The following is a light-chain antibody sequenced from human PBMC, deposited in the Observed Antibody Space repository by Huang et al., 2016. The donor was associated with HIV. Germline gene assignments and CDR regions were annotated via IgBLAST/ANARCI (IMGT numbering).Light chain of an antibody. CDR3: QQYYTTPYT. V-gene: IGKV4-1*01. J-gene: IGKJ2*01. CDR1: QCIFFRANNGNY. Sequence: DIVMTQSTDSLAVSLGGRATINCKSSQCIFFRANNGNYLAWYQQKLGQPPKLLIFCASTRGSGVPDRFSGSGSGSNFTLTISNLQAEDVAVYYCQQYYTTPYTFGQGTKLDIK. CDR2: CAS.